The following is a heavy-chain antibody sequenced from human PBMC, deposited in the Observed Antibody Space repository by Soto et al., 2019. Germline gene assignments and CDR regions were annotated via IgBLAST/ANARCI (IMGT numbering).Heavy chain of an antibody. CDR2: IYTSASI. V-gene: IGHV4-4*07. J-gene: IGHJ6*02. CDR1: GADINTYS. CDR3: AGDRAAGYNCSYGREV. D-gene: IGHD1-1*01. Sequence: SETLSRTCSVSGADINTYSWTWIRQPAGKGLEWIGRIYTSASINYNPSLRGRVTLSVYTSTNQVSLRLASVTAADTSVYYCAGDRAAGYNCSYGREVRGQGTTATVS.